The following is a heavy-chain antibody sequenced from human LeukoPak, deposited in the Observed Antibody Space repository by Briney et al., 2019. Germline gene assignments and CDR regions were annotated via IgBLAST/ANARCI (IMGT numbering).Heavy chain of an antibody. Sequence: SQTLSLTCTVSGGSISSGDYYWSWIRQPAGKGLEWIGRIYTSGSTYYNPSLKSRVTISVDTSKNQFSLKLSSVTAADTAVYYCASQPYYDILTGYSHFDYWGQGTLVTVSS. CDR3: ASQPYYDILTGYSHFDY. J-gene: IGHJ4*02. V-gene: IGHV4-61*02. CDR1: GGSISSGDYY. CDR2: IYTSGST. D-gene: IGHD3-9*01.